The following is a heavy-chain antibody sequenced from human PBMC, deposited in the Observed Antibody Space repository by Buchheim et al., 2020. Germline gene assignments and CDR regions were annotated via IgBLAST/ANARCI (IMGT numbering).Heavy chain of an antibody. J-gene: IGHJ6*02. V-gene: IGHV1-8*01. Sequence: QVQLVQSGAEVKKPGASVKVSCKASGYTFTSYDINWVRQATGQGLEWMGWMNPNSGNTGYAQKFQGRVTMTRNTSISTAYMELGSLRSEDTAVYYCVREGGDCSSTSCYFYYYGMDVWGQGTT. CDR3: VREGGDCSSTSCYFYYYGMDV. CDR1: GYTFTSYD. D-gene: IGHD2-2*01. CDR2: MNPNSGNT.